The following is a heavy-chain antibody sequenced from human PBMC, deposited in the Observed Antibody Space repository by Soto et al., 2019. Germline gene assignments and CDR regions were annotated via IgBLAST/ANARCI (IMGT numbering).Heavy chain of an antibody. CDR2: IYYSGST. Sequence: PSETLSLTCTVSGGSISSGGYYWSWIRQHPGKGLEWIGYIYYSGSTYYNPSLKSRVTISVDMSKNQFSLKLSSVTAADTAVYYCANGPYDSSGYSLYYWGQGTLVTVSS. CDR3: ANGPYDSSGYSLYY. D-gene: IGHD3-22*01. V-gene: IGHV4-31*03. J-gene: IGHJ4*02. CDR1: GGSISSGGYY.